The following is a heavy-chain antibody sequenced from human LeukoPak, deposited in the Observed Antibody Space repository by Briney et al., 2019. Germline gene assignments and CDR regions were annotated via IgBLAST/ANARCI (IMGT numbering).Heavy chain of an antibody. Sequence: PSHTLSLTCTVSGGSISSGDYYWSSIRQHPGRGLEWIEFIYYSGSTFHNPSLKSRVTISVDTSKSQFSLKLSSVTAADTAVYYCARGILTAYYNYYFDYWGQGTLVTVSS. CDR2: IYYSGST. CDR1: GGSISSGDYY. J-gene: IGHJ4*02. D-gene: IGHD3-9*01. CDR3: ARGILTAYYNYYFDY. V-gene: IGHV4-31*03.